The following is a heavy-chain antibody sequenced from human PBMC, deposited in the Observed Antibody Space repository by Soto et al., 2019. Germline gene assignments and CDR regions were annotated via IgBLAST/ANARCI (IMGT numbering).Heavy chain of an antibody. J-gene: IGHJ6*02. CDR2: ISYDGTNK. V-gene: IGHV3-30-3*01. Sequence: GGSMRLSCAASGFTFSSYARHWVRQAPGKGLEWVAVISYDGTNKYYADSVQGRFTISRDSSKNTLFLQMNSLRTEDTAVYYCARGPIVAAGYYGMDVWGQGTTVTVS. CDR1: GFTFSSYA. D-gene: IGHD2-21*01. CDR3: ARGPIVAAGYYGMDV.